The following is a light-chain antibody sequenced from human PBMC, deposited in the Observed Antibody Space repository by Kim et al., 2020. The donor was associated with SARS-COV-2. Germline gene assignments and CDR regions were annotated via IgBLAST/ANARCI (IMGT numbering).Light chain of an antibody. CDR3: QQYNSFT. V-gene: IGKV1-5*01. J-gene: IGKJ4*01. Sequence: DIQMTQSPSPLSASVGDRVTITCRASQSISSWLAWYQQKPGKAPKLLIYDASSLESGVPSRFSGSGSGTEFTLTISSLQPDDFATYYCQQYNSFTFGGGTKVDIK. CDR1: QSISSW. CDR2: DAS.